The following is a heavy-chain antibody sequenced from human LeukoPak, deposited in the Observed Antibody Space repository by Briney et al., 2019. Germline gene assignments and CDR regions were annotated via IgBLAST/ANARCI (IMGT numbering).Heavy chain of an antibody. Sequence: GGSLRLSCAVSGFTFSGFWMSWSRQAPGKGLEWVASINSDGSEGYYADVVKGRFTISRDNAKNSLYLQINSLRAEDTAVYYCARSSYSSSSGVWGQGTMVTVSS. CDR3: ARSSYSSSSGV. J-gene: IGHJ3*01. CDR2: INSDGSEG. CDR1: GFTFSGFW. D-gene: IGHD6-6*01. V-gene: IGHV3-7*03.